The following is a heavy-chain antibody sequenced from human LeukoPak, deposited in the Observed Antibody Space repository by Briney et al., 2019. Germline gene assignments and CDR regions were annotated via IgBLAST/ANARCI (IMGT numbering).Heavy chain of an antibody. J-gene: IGHJ4*02. CDR2: ISAYNGNT. D-gene: IGHD3-3*01. Sequence: GASVKVSCKASGYTFTSYGISWVRQAPGQGLEWMGWISAYNGNTNYAQKLQGRVTMTTDTSTSTAYMELRSLRSDDTAVYYCARDRLAYGDFWSGYLIFDYWGQGTLVTVSS. V-gene: IGHV1-18*01. CDR1: GYTFTSYG. CDR3: ARDRLAYGDFWSGYLIFDY.